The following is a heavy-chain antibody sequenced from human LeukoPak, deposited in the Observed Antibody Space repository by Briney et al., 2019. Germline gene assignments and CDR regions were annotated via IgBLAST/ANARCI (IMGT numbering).Heavy chain of an antibody. D-gene: IGHD1-7*01. CDR2: ISYDGSNK. J-gene: IGHJ4*02. V-gene: IGHV3-30*04. CDR1: GFTFSSYA. Sequence: GGSLRLSCAASGFTFSSYAMHWVRQAPGKGLEWVAVISYDGSNKYYADSVKGRFTISRDNSKNTLYLQMNSLRAEDTAVYYCAFGTTTSFDYWGQGTLVTVSS. CDR3: AFGTTTSFDY.